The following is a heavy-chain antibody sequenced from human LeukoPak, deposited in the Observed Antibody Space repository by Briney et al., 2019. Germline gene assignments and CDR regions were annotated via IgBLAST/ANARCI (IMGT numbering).Heavy chain of an antibody. CDR1: GFTFSSYN. V-gene: IGHV3-21*01. D-gene: IGHD6-19*01. CDR3: VRVKYSSSDFDY. Sequence: PGGSLRLSCAASGFTFSSYNMNWVRQAPGKGLEWVSSTSSNSRNIYYADSVKGRFTISRDNAKNSLYLQMNSLRAEDTAVYFCVRVKYSSSDFDYWGPGTLVTVSS. J-gene: IGHJ4*02. CDR2: TSSNSRNI.